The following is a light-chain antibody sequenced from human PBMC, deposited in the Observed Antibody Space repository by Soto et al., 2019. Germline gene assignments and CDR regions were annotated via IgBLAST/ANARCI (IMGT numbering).Light chain of an antibody. J-gene: IGKJ1*01. CDR1: QRVSAY. CDR3: QQRSNLPWT. Sequence: EIVLTQSPGTLSLSPGERATLSCRASQRVSAYLAWYQQKPGQAPRLLIYDTSNRATGIPVRFSGSGSGTDYTLTISSLEPEDFAVYYCQQRSNLPWTFGQGTKVDVK. CDR2: DTS. V-gene: IGKV3-11*01.